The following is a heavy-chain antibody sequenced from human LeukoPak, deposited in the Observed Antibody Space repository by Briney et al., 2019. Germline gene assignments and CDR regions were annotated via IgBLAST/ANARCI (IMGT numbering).Heavy chain of an antibody. CDR3: ARAQPTVTSPDAFDI. J-gene: IGHJ3*02. CDR1: GGSISSGDYY. D-gene: IGHD4-17*01. CDR2: IYYSGST. V-gene: IGHV4-30-4*08. Sequence: SQTLSLTCTVSGGSISSGDYYWSWIRQPPGKGLEWIGYIYYSGSTYYNPSLKSRVTISVDTSKNQFSLKLSSVTAADTAVYYCARAQPTVTSPDAFDIWGQGTMVTVSS.